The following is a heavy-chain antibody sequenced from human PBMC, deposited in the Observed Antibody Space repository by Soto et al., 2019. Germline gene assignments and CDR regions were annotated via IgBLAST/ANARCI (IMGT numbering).Heavy chain of an antibody. Sequence: EVQVVQSGGGSVQPGGSLRLSCEASGFTFSSYGMTWVRQAPGKGLEWVAGISGSGVDTKYADSVKGRFIIARDNSMNKMYLQMNNLRVEDTAVYFCAIGGAYCYGDCTRAHRGQGTLVTVSS. D-gene: IGHD2-21*02. CDR1: GFTFSSYG. CDR3: AIGGAYCYGDCTRAH. CDR2: ISGSGVDT. V-gene: IGHV3-23*04. J-gene: IGHJ4*02.